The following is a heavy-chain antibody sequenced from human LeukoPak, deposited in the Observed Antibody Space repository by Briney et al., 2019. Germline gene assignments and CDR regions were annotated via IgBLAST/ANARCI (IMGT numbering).Heavy chain of an antibody. V-gene: IGHV4-30-4*01. CDR3: ARVGTYYDILTGFDY. CDR1: GGSISSGDYY. Sequence: SETLSLTCTVSGGSISSGDYYWSWIRQPPGKGLEWLGYIYYSGSTYYNPSLKSRVTISVDTSKNQFSLKLGSVTAADTAVYYCARVGTYYDILTGFDYWGQGTLVTVSS. CDR2: IYYSGST. D-gene: IGHD3-9*01. J-gene: IGHJ4*02.